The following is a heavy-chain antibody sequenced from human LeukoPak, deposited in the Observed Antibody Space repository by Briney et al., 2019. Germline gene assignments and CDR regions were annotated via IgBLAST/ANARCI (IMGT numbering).Heavy chain of an antibody. J-gene: IGHJ4*02. CDR1: GDSVSSGTYY. CDR3: ARAAYSGSYHSDY. D-gene: IGHD1-26*01. Sequence: SETLSLTCIVSGDSVSSGTYYWSWIRQPPGKGLEWIAYIHYSGNTNYNPSLKSRVTISVDTSKNQFSLKLSSVTAADTAVYYCARAAYSGSYHSDYWGQGTLVTVSS. CDR2: IHYSGNT. V-gene: IGHV4-61*01.